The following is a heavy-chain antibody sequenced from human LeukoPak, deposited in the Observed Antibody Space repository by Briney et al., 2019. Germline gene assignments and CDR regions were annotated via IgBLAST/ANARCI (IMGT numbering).Heavy chain of an antibody. CDR3: ARFGRGYDNGGPLFDY. Sequence: PSETLSLTCTVSRGSISSYYWTWIRQPAGKGLEWMGRIYATGSTNYNPSLKSRVTMSVDTSKNQFSLKLTPVTAADTAVYYCARFGRGYDNGGPLFDYWGQGTLVTVST. D-gene: IGHD3-22*01. V-gene: IGHV4-4*07. CDR1: RGSISSYY. J-gene: IGHJ4*02. CDR2: IYATGST.